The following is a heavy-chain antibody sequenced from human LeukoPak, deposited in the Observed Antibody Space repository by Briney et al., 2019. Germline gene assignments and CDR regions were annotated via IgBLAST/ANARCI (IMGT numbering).Heavy chain of an antibody. V-gene: IGHV4-4*07. J-gene: IGHJ5*02. CDR3: ARASGWYLGNWFDP. CDR2: IYTSGST. D-gene: IGHD6-19*01. CDR1: GGSISSYY. Sequence: PSETLSLTCTVSGGSISSYYWSWIRQPAGKGLEWTGRIYTSGSTNYNPSLRSRVTMSVDTSKNQFSLKLSSVTAADTAVYYCARASGWYLGNWFDPWGQGTLVTVSS.